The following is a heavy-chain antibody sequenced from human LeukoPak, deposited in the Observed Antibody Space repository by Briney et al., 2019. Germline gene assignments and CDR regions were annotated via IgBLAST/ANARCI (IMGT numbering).Heavy chain of an antibody. D-gene: IGHD1-7*01. CDR1: GFSFSNHA. CDR2: ISENGGST. V-gene: IGHV3-23*01. Sequence: GGSLRLSCAASGFSFSNHAMSWVRQAPGKGLEWVSGISENGGSTPYADSVKGRFIISRDNSKNTLYLQMNSLRAEDTAVYYCAKDGGRGIENYSWGTFDCWGQGTLVTVSS. CDR3: AKDGGRGIENYSWGTFDC. J-gene: IGHJ4*02.